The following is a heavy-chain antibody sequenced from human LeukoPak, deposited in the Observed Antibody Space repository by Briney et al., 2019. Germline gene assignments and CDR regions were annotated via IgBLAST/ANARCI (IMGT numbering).Heavy chain of an antibody. J-gene: IGHJ4*02. V-gene: IGHV3-7*01. Sequence: GGPLRLSCAASGFTFSTYWMSWVRQAPGKGLEWVANIKHDGSDKYYVDSVKGRFTISRDNAKNSLYLQMNSLRAEDTAVYYCARALGGSYDFDYWGQGTLVTVSS. CDR2: IKHDGSDK. CDR3: ARALGGSYDFDY. D-gene: IGHD1-26*01. CDR1: GFTFSTYW.